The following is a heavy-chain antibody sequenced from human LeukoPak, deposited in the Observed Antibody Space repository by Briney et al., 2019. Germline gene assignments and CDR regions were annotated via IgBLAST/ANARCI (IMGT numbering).Heavy chain of an antibody. CDR3: ARDNLGYDAFDI. V-gene: IGHV4-34*01. D-gene: IGHD3-22*01. CDR1: GGSFSGYY. Sequence: SETLSLTCAVYGGSFSGYYWSWIRQPPGKGLEWIGEINHSGSTNYNPSLKSRVTISVDTSKNQFSLKLSSVTAADTAVYYCARDNLGYDAFDIWGQGTMVTVSS. CDR2: INHSGST. J-gene: IGHJ3*02.